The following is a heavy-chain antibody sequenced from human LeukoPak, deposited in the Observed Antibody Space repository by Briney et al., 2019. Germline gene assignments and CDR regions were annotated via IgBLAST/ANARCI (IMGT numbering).Heavy chain of an antibody. CDR2: IIPILGTA. CDR1: GGTFSSYA. J-gene: IGHJ6*02. V-gene: IGHV1-69*04. D-gene: IGHD1-20*01. Sequence: SVKVSCKASGGTFSSYAISWVRQAPGQGLEWMGRIIPILGTANYAQKFQGRVTITADKSTSTAYMELSSLRSEDTAVYYCARAHITSGIYYYYGMDVWGQGTTVTVSS. CDR3: ARAHITSGIYYYYGMDV.